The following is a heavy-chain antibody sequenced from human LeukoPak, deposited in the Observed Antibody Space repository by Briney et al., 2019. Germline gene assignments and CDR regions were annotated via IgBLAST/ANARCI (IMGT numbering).Heavy chain of an antibody. CDR3: ARDRLGDYDHSGYYDK. CDR2: ICDSGRTV. J-gene: IGHJ4*02. V-gene: IGHV3-11*01. Sequence: GGSLRLSCAASGFTFIDYYMSWLRQAPGKGLEWVAYICDSGRTVYYADSVKGRFTISMDNAKNSMYLQMNNLRAEDTAVYYCARDRLGDYDHSGYYDKWGQGTLVTVSS. CDR1: GFTFIDYY. D-gene: IGHD3-22*01.